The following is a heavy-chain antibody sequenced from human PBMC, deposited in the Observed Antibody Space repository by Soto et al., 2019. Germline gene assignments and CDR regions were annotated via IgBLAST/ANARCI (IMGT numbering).Heavy chain of an antibody. D-gene: IGHD3-10*01. CDR1: GFTFSSYA. Sequence: GGSLRLSCAASGFTFSSYAMHWVRQAPGKGLEWVAVISYDGSNKYYADSVKGRFTISRDNSKNTLYLQMNSLRAEDTAVYYCARDLGVVREPFFDYWGQGTLVTVSS. V-gene: IGHV3-30-3*01. J-gene: IGHJ4*02. CDR3: ARDLGVVREPFFDY. CDR2: ISYDGSNK.